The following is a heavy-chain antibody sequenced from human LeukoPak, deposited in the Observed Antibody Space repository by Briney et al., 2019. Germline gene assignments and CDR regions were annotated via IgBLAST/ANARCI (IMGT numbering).Heavy chain of an antibody. Sequence: SETLSLTCTVSGGPISSYYWIWIRQPAGKGLEWIGRIYTSGSTNYNPSLKSRVTMSVDTSKNQFSLKLSYVTAADTAVYYCARDWEGYCSSTSCYPAGGYYYYMDVWGKGTTVTVSS. CDR2: IYTSGST. CDR1: GGPISSYY. D-gene: IGHD2-2*01. V-gene: IGHV4-4*07. J-gene: IGHJ6*03. CDR3: ARDWEGYCSSTSCYPAGGYYYYMDV.